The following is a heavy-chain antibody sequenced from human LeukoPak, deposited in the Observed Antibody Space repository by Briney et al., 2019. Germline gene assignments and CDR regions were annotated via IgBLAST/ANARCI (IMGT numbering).Heavy chain of an antibody. V-gene: IGHV3-23*01. D-gene: IGHD2-15*01. CDR1: GFTFSGYA. J-gene: IGHJ6*02. CDR2: ITGSGGNT. Sequence: GGSLRLSCAASGFTFSGYAMNWVRQAPGKGLEWVSGITGSGGNTYYADSVKGRFTISRDSSKNSLYLQMNSLRAEDTAVYYCARSIVVVVAAPNYGMDVWGQGTTVTVSS. CDR3: ARSIVVVVAAPNYGMDV.